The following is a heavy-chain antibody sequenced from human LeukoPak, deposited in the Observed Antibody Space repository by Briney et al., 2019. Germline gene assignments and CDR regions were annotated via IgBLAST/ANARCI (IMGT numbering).Heavy chain of an antibody. CDR2: ISGSGGST. J-gene: IGHJ4*02. D-gene: IGHD6-13*01. CDR3: ARAGLGSWAQFDY. V-gene: IGHV3-23*01. Sequence: GGSLRLSCAASGFTFSSYAMSWVRQAPGKGLEWVSAISGSGGSTYYADSVKGRFTISRDNSKNTLYLQMNSLRAEDTAVYYCARAGLGSWAQFDYWGQGTLVTVSS. CDR1: GFTFSSYA.